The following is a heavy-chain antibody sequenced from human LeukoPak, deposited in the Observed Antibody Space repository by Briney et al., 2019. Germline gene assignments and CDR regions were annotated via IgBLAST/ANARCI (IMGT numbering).Heavy chain of an antibody. CDR1: GFTFSSYA. V-gene: IGHV3-23*01. CDR2: ISGSGERT. J-gene: IGHJ4*02. CDR3: AKAGWSAYYRGIDY. D-gene: IGHD3-3*01. Sequence: GGSLRRSCAASGFTFSSYAMGWVRQAPGKGLEWVSVISGSGERTSYADSVKGRFTISRDNSKNTLYMQMNSLRAEDTAEYYCAKAGWSAYYRGIDYWGQGTLVTVSS.